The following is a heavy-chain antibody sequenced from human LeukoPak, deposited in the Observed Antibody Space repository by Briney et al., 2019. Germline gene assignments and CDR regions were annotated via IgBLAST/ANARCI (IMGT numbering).Heavy chain of an antibody. D-gene: IGHD4-23*01. J-gene: IGHJ6*03. CDR1: GGSISSSSYY. V-gene: IGHV4-39*01. Sequence: SETLSLTCTVSGGSISSSSYYWGWIRHPPGKGLEWIGSIYYSGSTYYNPSLKSRVTISVDTSKNQFSLKLSSVTAADTAVYYCASVMGKAPRQVYYMDVWGKGTTVTVSS. CDR3: ASVMGKAPRQVYYMDV. CDR2: IYYSGST.